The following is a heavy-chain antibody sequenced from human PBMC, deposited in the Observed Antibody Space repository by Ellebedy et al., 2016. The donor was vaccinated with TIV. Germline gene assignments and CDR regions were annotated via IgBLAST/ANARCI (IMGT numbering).Heavy chain of an antibody. D-gene: IGHD2-15*01. J-gene: IGHJ4*02. CDR3: ATDPLGYCSGGSCYSEDY. CDR1: GYTLTELS. CDR2: FDPEDGET. Sequence: ASVKVSXXVSGYTLTELSMHWVRQAPGKGLEWMGGFDPEDGETIYAQKFQGRVTMTEDTSTDTAYMELSSLRSEDTAVYYCATDPLGYCSGGSCYSEDYWGQGTLVTVSS. V-gene: IGHV1-24*01.